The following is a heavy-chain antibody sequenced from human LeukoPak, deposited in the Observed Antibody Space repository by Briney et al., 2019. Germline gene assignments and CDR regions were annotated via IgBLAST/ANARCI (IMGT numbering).Heavy chain of an antibody. J-gene: IGHJ4*02. CDR1: GGPISSYY. CDR2: IYYSGST. V-gene: IGHV4-59*08. CDR3: ARAPIQLLYTRSGYFDY. D-gene: IGHD2-2*01. Sequence: SETLSLTCTVSGGPISSYYWSWIRQPPGKGLEWIGYIYYSGSTNYNPSLKSRVTISVDTSKNQFSLKLSSVTAADTAVYYCARAPIQLLYTRSGYFDYWGQGTLVTVSS.